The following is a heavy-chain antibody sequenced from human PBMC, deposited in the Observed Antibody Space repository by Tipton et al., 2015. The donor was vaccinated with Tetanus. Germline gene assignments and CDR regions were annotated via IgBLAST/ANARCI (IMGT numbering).Heavy chain of an antibody. CDR3: ARDRGDTGTVNWFDP. CDR2: TYIRGTT. D-gene: IGHD1-1*01. J-gene: IGHJ5*02. CDR1: GGSFSGYP. V-gene: IGHV4-4*07. Sequence: GLVKPSKTLSLTCSVSGGSFSGYPWSWVRQPSGKGLEWIGRTYIRGTTTYNPSLKSRVTISVDTSENQMSLRLTSVTAADTAVYYCARDRGDTGTVNWFDPWGQGTLVTVSS.